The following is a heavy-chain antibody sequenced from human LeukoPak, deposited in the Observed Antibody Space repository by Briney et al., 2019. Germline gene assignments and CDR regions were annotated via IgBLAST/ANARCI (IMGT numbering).Heavy chain of an antibody. V-gene: IGHV1-24*01. Sequence: GASVKVSCKVSGYTLTELSMHWVRQAPGKGLEWMGDFDPEDGETIYAQKFQGRVTMTEDTSTDTAYMELSSLRSEDTAVYYCATVPYYYGSGSYYTDYWGQGTLVTVSS. J-gene: IGHJ4*02. CDR1: GYTLTELS. CDR2: FDPEDGET. D-gene: IGHD3-10*01. CDR3: ATVPYYYGSGSYYTDY.